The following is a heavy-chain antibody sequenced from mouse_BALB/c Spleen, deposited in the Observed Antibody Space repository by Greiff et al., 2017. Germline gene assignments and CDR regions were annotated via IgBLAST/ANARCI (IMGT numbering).Heavy chain of an antibody. CDR1: GDSITSGY. J-gene: IGHJ1*01. CDR3: ATSDGSRRWYFDV. CDR2: ISYSGST. Sequence: EVKVEESGPSLVKPSQTLSLTCSVTGDSITSGYWNWIRKFPGNKLEYMGYISYSGSTYYNPSLKSRISITRDTSKNQYYLQLNSVTTEDTATYYCATSDGSRRWYFDVWGAGTTVTVSS. V-gene: IGHV3-8*02. D-gene: IGHD1-1*01.